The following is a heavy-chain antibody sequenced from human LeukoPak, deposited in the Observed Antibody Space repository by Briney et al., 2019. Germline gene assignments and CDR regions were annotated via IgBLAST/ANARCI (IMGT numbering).Heavy chain of an antibody. Sequence: SETLSLTCTVSGGSISSYYWGWIRQPPGKGLEWIGSIYYSGSTYYNPSLKSRVTISVDTSRNQFSLKLSSVTAADTAVYYCASLLYDYVWGSYRYTWSGFDYWGQGTLVTVSS. V-gene: IGHV4-39*07. CDR3: ASLLYDYVWGSYRYTWSGFDY. CDR1: GGSISSYY. J-gene: IGHJ4*02. D-gene: IGHD3-16*02. CDR2: IYYSGST.